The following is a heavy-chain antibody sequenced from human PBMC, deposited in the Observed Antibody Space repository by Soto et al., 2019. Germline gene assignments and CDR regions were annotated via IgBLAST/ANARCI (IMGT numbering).Heavy chain of an antibody. CDR2: ISSGSSTI. J-gene: IGHJ6*03. V-gene: IGHV3-48*01. Sequence: GGSLRLSCAASGLTVSFFSMNWVRQAPGKGLEWVSYISSGSSTIYYADSVKGRFAISRDDAKNTLYLQMNSLRAEDTAVYYCAKDGQQLVRGYYYYYYYMDVWGQGTRVTVSS. CDR1: GLTVSFFS. D-gene: IGHD6-13*01. CDR3: AKDGQQLVRGYYYYYYYMDV.